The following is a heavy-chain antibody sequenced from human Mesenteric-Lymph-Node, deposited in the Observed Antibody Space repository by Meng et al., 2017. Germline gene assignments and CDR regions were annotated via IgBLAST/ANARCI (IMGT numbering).Heavy chain of an antibody. J-gene: IGHJ5*02. CDR1: GGSISGHF. V-gene: IGHV4-4*07. CDR3: ARIMGAGWFSDYYET. Sequence: GSLRLSCSVSGGSISGHFWSWIRQSAEKGLEWIGRMYPSGSSSYNPSLRSRVTMSADTSKSQLSLNLTSVTAADTAVYYCARIMGAGWFSDYYETWGQGRLVTVSS. CDR2: MYPSGSS. D-gene: IGHD3-22*01.